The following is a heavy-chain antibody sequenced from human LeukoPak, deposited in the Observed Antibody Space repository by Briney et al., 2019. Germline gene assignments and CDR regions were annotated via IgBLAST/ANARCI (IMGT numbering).Heavy chain of an antibody. V-gene: IGHV3-53*01. CDR3: ARARRCGLNDDHGGCFDY. Sequence: GGSLRLSCAASGFTVSSNHVSWVRLDPGKGREWFSSMYTGGNIYYADSVKGRFTISRDNSKNTVYLQLNSLRPEDTAVYYCARARRCGLNDDHGGCFDYWGQGTVVTVSS. CDR1: GFTVSSNH. D-gene: IGHD1-1*01. CDR2: MYTGGNI. J-gene: IGHJ4*02.